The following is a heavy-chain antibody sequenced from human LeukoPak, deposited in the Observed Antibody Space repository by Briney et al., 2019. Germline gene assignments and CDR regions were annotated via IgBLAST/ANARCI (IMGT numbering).Heavy chain of an antibody. CDR3: AKRVTYYYGSGSYYFDY. V-gene: IGHV3-23*01. Sequence: GGSLRLSCAASGFTFSSYAMSWVRQAPGKGLEWVSAISGSGGGTYYADSVKGRFTISRDNSKNTLYLQMNSLRAEDTAVYYCAKRVTYYYGSGSYYFDYWGQGTLVTVSS. D-gene: IGHD3-10*01. CDR1: GFTFSSYA. CDR2: ISGSGGGT. J-gene: IGHJ4*02.